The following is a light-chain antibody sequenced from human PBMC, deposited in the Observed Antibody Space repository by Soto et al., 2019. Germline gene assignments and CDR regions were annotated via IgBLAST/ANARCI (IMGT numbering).Light chain of an antibody. CDR1: QSISSY. CDR2: AAS. CDR3: QQSYSTPSG. V-gene: IGKV1-39*01. Sequence: DIQMTQSASSLSASVGDRVTITCRASQSISSYLNWYQQKPGKAPKLLIYAASSLQSGVPSTFSGSGSGKDFPLTISSLQHEDFATYYCQQSYSTPSGFGGGTKVEIK. J-gene: IGKJ4*01.